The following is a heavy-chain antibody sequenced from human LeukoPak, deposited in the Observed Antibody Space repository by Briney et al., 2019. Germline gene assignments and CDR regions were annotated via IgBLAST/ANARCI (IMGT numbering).Heavy chain of an antibody. Sequence: SVKVSCKASGGTFSSYAIRWVRQAPGQGLEWMGGIIPIFGTANYAQKFQGRVTITTDESTSTAYMELSRLRSDDTAVYYCARSLLWFGEAFDYWGQGTLVTVSS. J-gene: IGHJ4*02. CDR3: ARSLLWFGEAFDY. CDR1: GGTFSSYA. V-gene: IGHV1-69*05. D-gene: IGHD3-10*01. CDR2: IIPIFGTA.